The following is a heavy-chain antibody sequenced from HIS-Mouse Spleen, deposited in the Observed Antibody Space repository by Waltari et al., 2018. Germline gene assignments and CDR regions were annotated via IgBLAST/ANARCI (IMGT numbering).Heavy chain of an antibody. CDR1: GSTFPSYG. CDR3: ARVFRIAAAGSWWYFDL. Sequence: VQLVQSGAEVKTPGASVTVSCKASGSTFPSYGISWVLQAPCQGLEWMGWISAYNGNTNYAQKLQGRVTMTTETSTSTAYMELRSLRSDDTAVYYCARVFRIAAAGSWWYFDLWGRGTLVTVSS. CDR2: ISAYNGNT. V-gene: IGHV1-18*01. D-gene: IGHD6-13*01. J-gene: IGHJ2*01.